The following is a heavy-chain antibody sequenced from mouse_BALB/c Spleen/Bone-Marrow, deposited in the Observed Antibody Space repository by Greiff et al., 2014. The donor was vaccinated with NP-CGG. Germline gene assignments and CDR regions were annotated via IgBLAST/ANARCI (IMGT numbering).Heavy chain of an antibody. D-gene: IGHD2-14*01. CDR3: AMGVRLYWYFDV. J-gene: IGHJ1*01. Sequence: EVQRVESGPELVKPGASVKMSCKASGYTFTDYYMKWVKQSHGKSLEWIGDINPINGDTFYNQKFKGKATLTVDKSSSTVYMQLDSLTSGDSAICYCAMGVRLYWYFDVWGAGTTVTVSS. V-gene: IGHV1-26*01. CDR1: GYTFTDYY. CDR2: INPINGDT.